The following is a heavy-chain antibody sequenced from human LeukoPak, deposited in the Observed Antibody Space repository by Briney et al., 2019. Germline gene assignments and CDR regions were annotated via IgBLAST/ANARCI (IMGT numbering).Heavy chain of an antibody. CDR1: GGSINSGSYY. CDR3: ATTPRYCTGDSCFLPDLDY. J-gene: IGHJ4*02. V-gene: IGHV4-39*01. CDR2: IYYRGDT. Sequence: PSETLSLTCSVSGGSINSGSYYWGWIRQPPGKELEWIGSIYYRGDTFYNPSLKSRVTISTDMSQNRFSLKLTSVTAAGTAIYYCATTPRYCTGDSCFLPDLDYWGQGTLVTVSS. D-gene: IGHD2-8*02.